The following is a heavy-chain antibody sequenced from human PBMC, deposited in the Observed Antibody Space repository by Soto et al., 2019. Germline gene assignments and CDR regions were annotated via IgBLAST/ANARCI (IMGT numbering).Heavy chain of an antibody. CDR1: GGYVGNSDYY. CDR2: VYYRGRS. J-gene: IGHJ4*02. Sequence: LQPLSVRWSVSGGYVGNSDYYWGWIRQSPGKGLEWIGSVYYRGRSYSKSSVKSRITISVDTSKNQFSLNLNSVTASDTAVYFCVSQRTSVLSQAYFDYWGPGALVTVSS. V-gene: IGHV4-39*01. CDR3: VSQRTSVLSQAYFDY. D-gene: IGHD2-8*01.